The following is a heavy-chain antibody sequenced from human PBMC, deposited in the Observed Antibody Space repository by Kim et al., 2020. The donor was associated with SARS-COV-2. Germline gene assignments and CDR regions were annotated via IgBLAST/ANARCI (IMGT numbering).Heavy chain of an antibody. CDR1: GFTFRKYP. J-gene: IGHJ4*02. D-gene: IGHD5-12*01. CDR2: IHESAEST. Sequence: GGSLRLSCATSGFTFRKYPMSWVRQAPGKGPEWVSGIHESAESTYYADAVKGRFTISRDNSKSTLYLEINSLRAEDTALYYCAHGYNLNYWGPGTWITVSS. V-gene: IGHV3-23*01. CDR3: AHGYNLNY.